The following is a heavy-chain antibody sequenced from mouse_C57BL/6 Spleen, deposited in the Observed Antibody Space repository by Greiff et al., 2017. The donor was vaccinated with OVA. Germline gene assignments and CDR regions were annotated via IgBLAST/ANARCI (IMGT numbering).Heavy chain of an antibody. CDR3: AKSDCGSTYGDAMDY. D-gene: IGHD1-1*01. CDR2: IWRGGST. J-gene: IGHJ4*01. Sequence: QVQLKQSGPGLVQPSQSLSITCTVSGFSLTSYGVHWVRQSPGKGLEWLGVIWRGGSTDYNAAFISRLSITKDNSKSQVIFKMNSLQADNTAIYYCAKSDCGSTYGDAMDYWGQGTSVTVSS. CDR1: GFSLTSYG. V-gene: IGHV2-5*01.